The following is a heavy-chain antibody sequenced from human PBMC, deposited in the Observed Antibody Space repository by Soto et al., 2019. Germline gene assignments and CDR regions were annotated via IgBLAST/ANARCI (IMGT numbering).Heavy chain of an antibody. V-gene: IGHV4-61*01. CDR1: GGSVSSGSYY. D-gene: IGHD6-13*01. Sequence: QVQLQESGPGLVKPSETLSLTCTVSGGSVSSGSYYWSWIRQPPGKGLEWIGYIYYSGSTNYNPSLKSRVTISVDTSKNQFSLKLSSVTAADTAVYYCARVGFGAAAGTEKPGFDYWGQGTLVTVSS. CDR2: IYYSGST. J-gene: IGHJ4*02. CDR3: ARVGFGAAAGTEKPGFDY.